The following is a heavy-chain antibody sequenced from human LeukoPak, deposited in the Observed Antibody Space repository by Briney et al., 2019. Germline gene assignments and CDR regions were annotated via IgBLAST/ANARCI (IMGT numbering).Heavy chain of an antibody. V-gene: IGHV1-3*01. CDR2: INAGNGNT. J-gene: IGHJ4*02. D-gene: IGHD1-26*01. CDR1: GYTFIIYA. CDR3: ARDIVGATNDY. Sequence: GASVNVSCKASGYTFIIYAMHWVRQAPGQRLEWMGWINAGNGNTKYSQKFQGRVTITRDTSASTAYLELSSLRSEDTAVYYCARDIVGATNDYGGQGTLVTVSS.